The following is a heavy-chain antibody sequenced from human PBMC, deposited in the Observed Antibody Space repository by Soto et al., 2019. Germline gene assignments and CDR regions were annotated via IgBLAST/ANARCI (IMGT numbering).Heavy chain of an antibody. CDR3: AKCRRNYFGD. CDR2: IYHIGTT. V-gene: IGHV4-59*03. J-gene: IGHJ4*02. Sequence: QVQLQESGPGLVKPSETLSLTCTVSGDSMSPFYWSWIRQPPGKGLEWIGYIYHIGTTPYNPSLKRRVTISLDSPKNQFSLKLTSVTAADTAGYYWAKCRRNYFGDWGQGTLVTVSS. CDR1: GDSMSPFY.